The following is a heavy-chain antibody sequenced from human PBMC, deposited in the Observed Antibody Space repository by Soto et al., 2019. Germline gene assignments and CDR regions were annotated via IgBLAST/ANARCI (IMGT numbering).Heavy chain of an antibody. D-gene: IGHD5-18*01. Sequence: ASVKVSCKASGYTFSSYGISWVRQAPGQGLEWMGWISGNTRNTKYAQKLQGRVIMFIDSSTSTAYMELRSLKSDDTAVYYCARYSFGASTFDYWRQGTLVTVSS. CDR2: ISGNTRNT. J-gene: IGHJ4*02. CDR3: ARYSFGASTFDY. V-gene: IGHV1-18*01. CDR1: GYTFSSYG.